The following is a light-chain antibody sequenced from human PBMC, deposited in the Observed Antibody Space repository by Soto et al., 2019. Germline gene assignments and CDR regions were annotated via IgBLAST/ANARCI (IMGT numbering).Light chain of an antibody. Sequence: EIVLTQSPGTLSLSPGERATLSCRASQSVSSSYLAWYQQKPGQAPRLLIYGASGRATGIPDRFSGSGSGTDFALTISRLEPQDFAVYYCQQYGSSPPWTFGQGTKVELK. CDR2: GAS. CDR1: QSVSSSY. CDR3: QQYGSSPPWT. V-gene: IGKV3-20*01. J-gene: IGKJ1*01.